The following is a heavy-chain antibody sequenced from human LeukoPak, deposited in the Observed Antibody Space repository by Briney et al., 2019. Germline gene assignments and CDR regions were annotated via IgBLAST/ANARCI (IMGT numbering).Heavy chain of an antibody. J-gene: IGHJ4*02. CDR3: AGGGYSSGLDY. V-gene: IGHV4-4*02. Sequence: SETLSLTCAVSGGSLSSSNWWSWVRPPPGKGLEWIGEIYHSGSTNYNPSLKSRVTISVDKSKNQFSLKLSSVTAADTAVYYCAGGGYSSGLDYWGQGTLVTVSS. CDR2: IYHSGST. CDR1: GGSLSSSNW. D-gene: IGHD6-19*01.